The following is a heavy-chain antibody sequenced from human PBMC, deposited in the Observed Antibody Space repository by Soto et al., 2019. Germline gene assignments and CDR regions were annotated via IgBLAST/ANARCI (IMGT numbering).Heavy chain of an antibody. Sequence: LGQSRKISWKVSVYSFISYWITWVRPMPGKGLEWMGRIDPRDSYSSYSPSFQGHVTMSADKSISTAYLQSSSLMASASAMTYCSRTYYSGSGSYYIFDYWGRGTLVTFSS. J-gene: IGHJ4*02. D-gene: IGHD3-10*01. CDR2: IDPRDSYS. CDR1: VYSFISYW. V-gene: IGHV5-10-1*01. CDR3: SRTYYSGSGSYYIFDY.